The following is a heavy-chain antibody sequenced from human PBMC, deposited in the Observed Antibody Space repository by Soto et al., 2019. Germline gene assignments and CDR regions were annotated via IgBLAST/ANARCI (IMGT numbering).Heavy chain of an antibody. J-gene: IGHJ6*02. Sequence: PWWSLRLSCAASGFICSNFGMHWFRQAPGKGLEWVAVIWYDGSNEYYADSVKGRFTISKDNSKNTLYLQMNSLRAEDTAVYYCARDDIPGRAVATYGMDVWGQGTTVTV. CDR3: ARDDIPGRAVATYGMDV. D-gene: IGHD6-19*01. CDR2: IWYDGSNE. V-gene: IGHV3-33*01. CDR1: GFICSNFG.